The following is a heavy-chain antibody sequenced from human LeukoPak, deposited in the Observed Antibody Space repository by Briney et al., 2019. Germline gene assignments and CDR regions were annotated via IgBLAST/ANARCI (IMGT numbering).Heavy chain of an antibody. Sequence: SETLSLTCTVSGGSISSSSYYWGWIRQPPGKGLEWIGSIYYSGSTNYNPSLKSRVTMSVDTSKNQFSLKLSSVTAADTAVYYCARVSASDKNFDYWGQGTLVTVSS. CDR1: GGSISSSSYY. D-gene: IGHD3-9*01. J-gene: IGHJ4*02. CDR2: IYYSGST. V-gene: IGHV4-39*07. CDR3: ARVSASDKNFDY.